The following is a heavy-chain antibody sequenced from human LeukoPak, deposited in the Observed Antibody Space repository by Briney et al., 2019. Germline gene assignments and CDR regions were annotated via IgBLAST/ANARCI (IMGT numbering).Heavy chain of an antibody. J-gene: IGHJ4*02. CDR1: GFTFDDYG. V-gene: IGHV3-20*04. CDR3: ARGGDIVATVVFDY. Sequence: GGSLRLSCAASGFTFDDYGMTWVRQAPGKGLEWVSGINWNGGSTGYADSVKGRFTISRDNAKNSLYLQMNSLRAEDTAVYYCARGGDIVATVVFDYWGQGTLVTVSS. CDR2: INWNGGST. D-gene: IGHD5-12*01.